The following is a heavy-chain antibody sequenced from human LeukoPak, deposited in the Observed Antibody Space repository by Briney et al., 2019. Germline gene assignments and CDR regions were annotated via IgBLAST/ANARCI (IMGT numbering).Heavy chain of an antibody. Sequence: AGGSLRLSCAASGFTFSNHGMSWVRQAPGKGLEWVANIKQDGSEKYYVDSVKGRFTISRDNAKNSLYLQMNSLRAEDTALYYCAKDDRGNFDYWGQGTLVTVSS. J-gene: IGHJ4*02. CDR2: IKQDGSEK. CDR3: AKDDRGNFDY. V-gene: IGHV3-7*03. CDR1: GFTFSNHG.